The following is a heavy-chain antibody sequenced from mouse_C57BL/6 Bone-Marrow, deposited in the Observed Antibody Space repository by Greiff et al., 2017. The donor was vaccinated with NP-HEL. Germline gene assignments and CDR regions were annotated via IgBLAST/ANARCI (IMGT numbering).Heavy chain of an antibody. J-gene: IGHJ3*01. CDR1: GYTFTSYW. CDR2: IDPTSGGT. CDR3: ARGATVVAPGAY. Sequence: QVQLQQPGAELVKPGASVTLSCKASGYTFTSYWMHWVKQRPGRGLAWIGRIDPTSGGTKYNEKFKSKATLTVDKPSSTAYMQRSSRTSEDSAVYYWARGATVVAPGAYWGQGTLVTVSA. V-gene: IGHV1-72*01. D-gene: IGHD1-1*01.